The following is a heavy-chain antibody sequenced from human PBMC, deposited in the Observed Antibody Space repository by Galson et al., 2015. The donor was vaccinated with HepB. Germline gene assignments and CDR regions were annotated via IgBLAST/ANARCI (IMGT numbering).Heavy chain of an antibody. D-gene: IGHD3-22*01. CDR3: AKDIGSSGYPRGFDY. CDR1: GFTFDDYA. CDR2: ISWDGGST. J-gene: IGHJ4*02. V-gene: IGHV3-43D*03. Sequence: SLRLSCAASGFTFDDYAMHWVRQAPGKGLEWVSLISWDGGSTYYADSVKGRFTISRDNSKNSLYLQMNSLRAEDTALYYCAKDIGSSGYPRGFDYWGQGTLVTVSS.